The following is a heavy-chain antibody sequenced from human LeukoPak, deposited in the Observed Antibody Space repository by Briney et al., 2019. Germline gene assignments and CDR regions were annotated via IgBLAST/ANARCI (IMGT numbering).Heavy chain of an antibody. Sequence: PSQTLSLTCTVSGGSISSGGYYWSWIRQHPGKGLEWIGYIYYSGSTYYNPSLKSRVTISVDTSKNQFSLKLSSVTAADTAVYYCARGIPSLLWFGELLGDYYYYYMDVWGKGTTVTVSS. CDR2: IYYSGST. CDR3: ARGIPSLLWFGELLGDYYYYYMDV. V-gene: IGHV4-31*03. D-gene: IGHD3-10*01. J-gene: IGHJ6*03. CDR1: GGSISSGGYY.